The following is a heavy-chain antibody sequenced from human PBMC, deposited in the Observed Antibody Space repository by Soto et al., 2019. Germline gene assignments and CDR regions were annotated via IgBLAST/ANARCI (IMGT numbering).Heavy chain of an antibody. CDR2: IYHSGST. V-gene: IGHV4-30-2*01. Sequence: QLQLQESGSGLVKPSQTLSLTCAVSGGSISSGGYYWSWLRQPPGKGLEWIGYIYHSGSTYYNPSLRKRVTRSVDSSKNHCSLKLSSVTAADTAVYYCARGRPSGYWGQGTLVTVSS. CDR3: ARGRPSGY. CDR1: GGSISSGGYY. J-gene: IGHJ4*02.